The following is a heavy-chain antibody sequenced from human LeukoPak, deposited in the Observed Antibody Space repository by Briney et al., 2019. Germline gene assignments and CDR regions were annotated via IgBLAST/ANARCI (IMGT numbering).Heavy chain of an antibody. J-gene: IGHJ4*02. CDR1: GFTFITYG. CDR3: AKDRGSGWYFDY. CDR2: LGGSNTGI. D-gene: IGHD6-19*01. Sequence: PGGSLRLSCAGSGFTFITYGMSWVRQAPGKGLEWVSSLGGSNTGIYYADSVKGRFTISRDNSKNTLYLQMNSLRAEDTAVYYCAKDRGSGWYFDYWGQGTLVTVSA. V-gene: IGHV3-23*01.